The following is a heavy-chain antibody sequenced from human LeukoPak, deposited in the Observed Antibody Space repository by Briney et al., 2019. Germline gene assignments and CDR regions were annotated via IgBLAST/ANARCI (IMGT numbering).Heavy chain of an antibody. Sequence: SETLSLTCTVSGGSINSGNYYWSWIRQPTGEGVEWIGYIYYSGSTYYKPSLKSRVTISVDTSKNQFSLNLSSLTAADTAVYYCARLEIGYYYMDVWGKGTTVTVPS. V-gene: IGHV4-30-4*08. CDR3: ARLEIGYYYMDV. D-gene: IGHD1-1*01. CDR2: IYYSGST. J-gene: IGHJ6*03. CDR1: GGSINSGNYY.